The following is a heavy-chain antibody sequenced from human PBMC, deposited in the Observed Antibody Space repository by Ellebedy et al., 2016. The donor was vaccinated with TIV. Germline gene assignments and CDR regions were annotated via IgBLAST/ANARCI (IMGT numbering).Heavy chain of an antibody. CDR3: ARELGGSGGSDFDY. CDR2: IWYDGTAK. J-gene: IGHJ4*02. CDR1: ESTFSTYH. Sequence: GESLKISCAASESTFSTYHMHWVRQAPGKGLEWVAVIWYDGTAKFYAESVKGRFTISRDNSQNTLYLEMNSLRADDTALYYCARELGGSGGSDFDYWGQGTLVTVSS. D-gene: IGHD2-15*01. V-gene: IGHV3-33*01.